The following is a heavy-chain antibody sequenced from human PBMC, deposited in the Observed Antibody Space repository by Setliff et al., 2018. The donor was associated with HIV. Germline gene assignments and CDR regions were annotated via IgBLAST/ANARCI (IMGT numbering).Heavy chain of an antibody. CDR1: GFTFSSYA. D-gene: IGHD2-15*01. J-gene: IGHJ4*02. V-gene: IGHV3-23*01. CDR3: AKEGYCSGGSCYSPNAFCDY. CDR2: ISGSGGST. Sequence: GGSLRLSCAASGFTFSSYAMSWVRQAPGKGLEWVSAISGSGGSTYYADSVKGRLTISRDNSKNTLYLQMNSLRAEDTAVYYCAKEGYCSGGSCYSPNAFCDYWGQGTLVTVSS.